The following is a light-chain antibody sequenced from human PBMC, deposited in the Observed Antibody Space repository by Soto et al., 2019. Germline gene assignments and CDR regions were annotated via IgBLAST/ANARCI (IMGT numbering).Light chain of an antibody. Sequence: QSALTQPASVSGSPGQSITISCTGTSNDIGLYDYVSWYQHHPGKAPKLIIYEVTERPSGVPDRFSGSKSGNTASLTVSGLQADDEADYFCCSYAGTKYYVFGTGTKVTVL. V-gene: IGLV2-8*01. CDR2: EVT. CDR1: SNDIGLYDY. J-gene: IGLJ1*01. CDR3: CSYAGTKYYV.